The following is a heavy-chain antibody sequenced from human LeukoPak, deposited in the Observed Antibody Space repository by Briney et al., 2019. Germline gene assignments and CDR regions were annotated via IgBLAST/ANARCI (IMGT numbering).Heavy chain of an antibody. CDR2: INHSGST. V-gene: IGHV4-34*01. D-gene: IGHD6-19*01. CDR1: GGSFSGYY. CDR3: ARRYSSGWYGGDYDY. J-gene: IGHJ4*02. Sequence: PSETLSLTCAVYGGSFSGYYWSWIRQPPGKGLEWIGEINHSGSTNYNLSLKSRVTISVDTSKNQFSLKLSSVTAADTAVYYCARRYSSGWYGGDYDYWGQGTLVTVSS.